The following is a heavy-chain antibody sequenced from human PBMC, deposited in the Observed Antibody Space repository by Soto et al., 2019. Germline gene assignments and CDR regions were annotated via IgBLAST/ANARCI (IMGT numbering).Heavy chain of an antibody. V-gene: IGHV1-69*13. Sequence: ASVKVSCKASGYTFTSYGISWVRQAPGQGLEWMGWISPNNGTANYAQKFQGRVTITADESTSTAYMELSSLRSEDTAVYYCARDPGIAAAGTDFDYWGQGTLVTVSS. D-gene: IGHD6-13*01. CDR1: GYTFTSYG. J-gene: IGHJ4*02. CDR2: ISPNNGTA. CDR3: ARDPGIAAAGTDFDY.